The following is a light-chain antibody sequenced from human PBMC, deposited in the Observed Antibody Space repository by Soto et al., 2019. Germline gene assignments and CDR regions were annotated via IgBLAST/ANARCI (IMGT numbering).Light chain of an antibody. CDR3: QYLNSFPLT. J-gene: IGKJ4*01. V-gene: IGKV1-9*01. Sequence: IQLTQSPSSLSASVGDRVTITWRASQVISKYLAWYQQKPGTAPKLLIYLASTLQGGVPSRFSGSGSGTDFSLTISSLQPEDVATYYCQYLNSFPLTFGGGTKVEIK. CDR1: QVISKY. CDR2: LAS.